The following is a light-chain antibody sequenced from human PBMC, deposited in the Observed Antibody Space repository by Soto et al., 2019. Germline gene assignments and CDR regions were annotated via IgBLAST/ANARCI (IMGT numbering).Light chain of an antibody. CDR1: QGISSD. CDR3: QQFKSYPIT. V-gene: IGKV1-9*01. CDR2: DAS. Sequence: DIQLTQSPSFLSASVGDRVTITCRASQGISSDLAWYQQNPGKAPKLLIYDASTLQNGVPSTFSGSGSGTEFTLTISSLQPEEFGTYYCQQFKSYPITFGQGTRLEIK. J-gene: IGKJ5*01.